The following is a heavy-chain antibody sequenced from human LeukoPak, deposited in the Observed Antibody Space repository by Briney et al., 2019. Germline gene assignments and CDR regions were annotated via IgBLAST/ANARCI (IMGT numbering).Heavy chain of an antibody. CDR3: ARSYYYDYRQIDY. CDR1: GDSISTSSYY. CDR2: IYYSGST. J-gene: IGHJ4*02. D-gene: IGHD3-22*01. V-gene: IGHV4-39*01. Sequence: SETLSLTCTVSGDSISTSSYYWGWIRQPPGKGLEWLGSIYYSGSTYCNPSLKSRVTISVDTSKNQFSLNLYSVTAADTAVFYCARSYYYDYRQIDYWGQGTLVTVSS.